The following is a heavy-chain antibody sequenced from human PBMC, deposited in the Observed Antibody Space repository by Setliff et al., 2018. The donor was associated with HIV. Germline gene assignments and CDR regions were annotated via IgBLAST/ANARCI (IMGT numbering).Heavy chain of an antibody. CDR1: NGSISSGTFY. CDR2: INTSGST. V-gene: IGHV4-61*02. J-gene: IGHJ3*02. CDR3: ARLTYCGPNCQSVGIGRAAFDI. D-gene: IGHD2-21*01. Sequence: SETLSLTCTVSNGSISSGTFYWNWIRQPAGEGLEWIGRINTSGSTNYNPSLKSRVTISVDKSQNQFSLKLSSVTAADTAVYYCARLTYCGPNCQSVGIGRAAFDIWGQGTRVTVSS.